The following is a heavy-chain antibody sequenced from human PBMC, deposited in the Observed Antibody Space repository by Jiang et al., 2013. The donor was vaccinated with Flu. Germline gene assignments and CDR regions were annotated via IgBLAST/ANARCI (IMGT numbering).Heavy chain of an antibody. Sequence: SGAEVKKPGASVKVSCKASGYTFTGYYMHWVRQAPGQGLEWMGWINPNSGGTNYAQKLQGRVTMTTDTSTSTAYMELRSLRSDDTAVYYCARDWRPFGNPSWVDYWGQGTLVTVSS. CDR3: ARDWRPFGNPSWVDY. J-gene: IGHJ4*02. D-gene: IGHD1-14*01. CDR2: INPNSGGT. CDR1: GYTFTGYY. V-gene: IGHV1-2*02.